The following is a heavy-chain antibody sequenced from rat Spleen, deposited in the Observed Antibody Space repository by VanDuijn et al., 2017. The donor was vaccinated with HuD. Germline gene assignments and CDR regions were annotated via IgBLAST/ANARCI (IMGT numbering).Heavy chain of an antibody. V-gene: IGHV2-4*01. CDR1: GFSLTSYG. J-gene: IGHJ2*01. Sequence: QVQLKESGPGLVQPSQTLSLTCTVSGFSLTSYGVSWVRQPPGKGLEWIGAIWSGGSTDYNSALKSRLSISRDTSKSQVFLKMNSLQSEDTTTYYCARDLDGYFDYWGQGVMVTVSS. CDR3: ARDLDGYFDY. CDR2: IWSGGST. D-gene: IGHD1-12*03.